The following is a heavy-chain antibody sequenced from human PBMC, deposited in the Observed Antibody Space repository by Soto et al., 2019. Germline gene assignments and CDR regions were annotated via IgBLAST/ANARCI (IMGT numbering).Heavy chain of an antibody. J-gene: IGHJ2*01. CDR3: VRDKGDYGGNRGNWYFDL. Sequence: ESGGGLVQPGGSLRLSCAASGFTFSNYEMTWVRQAPGKGLEWVSYISGSGGTIYYADSVKGRFAISRDNAKNSLNLQMNSLRAEDTAVYYCVRDKGDYGGNRGNWYFDLWGRGTLVTVSS. CDR1: GFTFSNYE. CDR2: ISGSGGTI. D-gene: IGHD4-17*01. V-gene: IGHV3-48*03.